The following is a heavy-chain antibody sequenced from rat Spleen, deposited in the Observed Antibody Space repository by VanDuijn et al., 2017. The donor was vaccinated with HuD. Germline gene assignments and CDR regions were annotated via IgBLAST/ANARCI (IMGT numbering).Heavy chain of an antibody. V-gene: IGHV3-1*01. CDR3: ATEGIH. D-gene: IGHD1-11*01. Sequence: EVQLQESGPGLVKPSQSLSLTCSVTHYSITSSYEWTWIRKFPGNKLEWMGYISYSGSTSYNPSLKSRISITRDTSKNQFFLQLNSVTTEDTATYYCATEGIHWGQGTLVTVSS. CDR1: HYSITSSY. J-gene: IGHJ3*01. CDR2: ISYSGST.